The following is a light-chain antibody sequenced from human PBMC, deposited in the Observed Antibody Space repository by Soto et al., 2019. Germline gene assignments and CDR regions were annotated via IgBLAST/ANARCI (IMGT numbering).Light chain of an antibody. CDR1: SSNVGINS. CDR3: AAWDDSLNGFYV. V-gene: IGLV1-44*01. Sequence: QSVLTQPPSASETPGQRVTISCSGSSSNVGINSVNWYQHLPGTAPKLLIYDNDQRPSGVPDRFSGSKSGTSASLSIGGLHSEDEADYYCAAWDDSLNGFYVFGTGTKVTVL. J-gene: IGLJ1*01. CDR2: DND.